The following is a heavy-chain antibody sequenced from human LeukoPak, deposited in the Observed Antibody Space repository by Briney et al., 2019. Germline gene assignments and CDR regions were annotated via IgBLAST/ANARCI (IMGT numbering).Heavy chain of an antibody. D-gene: IGHD3-9*01. CDR1: GGAISTYY. CDR2: IYYTGST. CDR3: ARDNYDILTGPYYYMDV. Sequence: SETLSLTCTVSGGAISTYYWSWIRQTPGMGLEWIGYIYYTGSTNYNPSLKSRVTISVDASKNQFSLKLSSVTAADTAVYYCARDNYDILTGPYYYMDVWGKGTTVTVSS. V-gene: IGHV4-59*12. J-gene: IGHJ6*03.